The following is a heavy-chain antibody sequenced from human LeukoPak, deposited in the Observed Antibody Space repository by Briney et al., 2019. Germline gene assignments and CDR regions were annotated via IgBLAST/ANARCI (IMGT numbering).Heavy chain of an antibody. CDR2: IYHSGST. CDR3: AKQSATTGWVYFDY. D-gene: IGHD1-26*01. CDR1: GGSISSGGYS. Sequence: SQTLSLSCAVSGGSISSGGYSWSWIRQPPGKGLEWIGYIYHSGSTYYNPSLKSRVTISVDRSKNQFSLKLSSVTAADTAVYYCAKQSATTGWVYFDYWGQGTLVTVSS. V-gene: IGHV4-30-2*01. J-gene: IGHJ4*02.